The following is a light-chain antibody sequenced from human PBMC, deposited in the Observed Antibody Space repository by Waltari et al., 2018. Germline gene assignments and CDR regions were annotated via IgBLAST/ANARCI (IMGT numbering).Light chain of an antibody. CDR3: QQYDNLPPSLT. CDR1: QDISNY. V-gene: IGKV1-33*01. J-gene: IGKJ4*01. Sequence: DIQMTQSPSSLSASVGDRVTITCQASQDISNYLNWYKQKPEKAPKLLIYDASNLETGVPSRFSGSGSGTDFTFTISSLQPEDIATYYCQQYDNLPPSLTFGGGTKVEIK. CDR2: DAS.